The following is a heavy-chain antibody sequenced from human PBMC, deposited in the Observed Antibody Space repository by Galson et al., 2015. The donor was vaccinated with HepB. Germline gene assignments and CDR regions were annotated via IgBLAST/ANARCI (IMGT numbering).Heavy chain of an antibody. CDR2: IIPILGIT. V-gene: IGHV1-69*04. Sequence: SVKVSCKASGGTFSTYAISWVRQAPGQGLEWMGRIIPILGITNYAQKFQGRVTITADKSTGTAYMELSSLRSEDTAIYYCARNNYGFLGSSSPLDYWGLGTLVTVSS. D-gene: IGHD6-6*01. CDR3: ARNNYGFLGSSSPLDY. J-gene: IGHJ4*02. CDR1: GGTFSTYA.